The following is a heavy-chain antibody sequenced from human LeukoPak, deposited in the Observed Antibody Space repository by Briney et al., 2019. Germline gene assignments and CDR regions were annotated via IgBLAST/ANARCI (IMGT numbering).Heavy chain of an antibody. CDR3: ARSIGPIVVVPAAIGNWFDP. CDR1: GYTFTSYG. D-gene: IGHD2-2*01. CDR2: INTNTGNP. V-gene: IGHV7-4-1*02. J-gene: IGHJ5*02. Sequence: ASVKVSCKASGYTFTSYGINWVRQAPGQGLEWMGWINTNTGNPTYAQGFTGRFVFSLDTSVSTAYLQISSLKAEDTAVYYCARSIGPIVVVPAAIGNWFDPWGQGTLVTVSS.